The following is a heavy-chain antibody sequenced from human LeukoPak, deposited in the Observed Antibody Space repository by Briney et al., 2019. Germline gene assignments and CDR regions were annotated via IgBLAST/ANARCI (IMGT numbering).Heavy chain of an antibody. CDR2: IIPIFGTA. CDR1: GGTFSSYA. D-gene: IGHD6-13*01. J-gene: IGHJ4*02. Sequence: SVKVSCKASGGTFSSYAISWVRQAPGQGLEWMGGIIPIFGTANYAQKFQGRVTITADESTSTAYMELSSLRSEDTAVYYCARVGVSSSWYYFDYWAREPWSPSPQ. V-gene: IGHV1-69*13. CDR3: ARVGVSSSWYYFDY.